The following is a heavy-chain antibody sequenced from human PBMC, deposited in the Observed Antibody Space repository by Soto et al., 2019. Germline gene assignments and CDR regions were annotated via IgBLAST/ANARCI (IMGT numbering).Heavy chain of an antibody. V-gene: IGHV2-5*01. CDR3: AHRPRGYSYHFDY. Sequence: QITLKESGPTLVKPNRTLTLTCTFSGFSLTTRGSGVAWFRQPQGKALDWLALIYWNDDEGYSPSLKSRLTITKDTSKNQVVLTMTNMDPVDTATYYCAHRPRGYSYHFDYWGQGTLVTVSS. J-gene: IGHJ4*02. CDR2: IYWNDDE. D-gene: IGHD5-18*01. CDR1: GFSLTTRGSG.